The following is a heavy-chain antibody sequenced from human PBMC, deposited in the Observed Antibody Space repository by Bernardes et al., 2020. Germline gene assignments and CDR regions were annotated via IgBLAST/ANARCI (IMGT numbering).Heavy chain of an antibody. CDR3: ARGVTGTCYSAQDY. Sequence: GGSLRLSCAASGFNFGSYAIHWVRQAPGKGLEWVAGISSDGNNKYYAGSVKGQFTISRDNSKNTVFLQMDSLRAEDTGVYYCARGVTGTCYSAQDYWGQGILVTVS. V-gene: IGHV3-30-3*01. CDR1: GFNFGSYA. CDR2: ISSDGNNK. J-gene: IGHJ4*02. D-gene: IGHD2-2*02.